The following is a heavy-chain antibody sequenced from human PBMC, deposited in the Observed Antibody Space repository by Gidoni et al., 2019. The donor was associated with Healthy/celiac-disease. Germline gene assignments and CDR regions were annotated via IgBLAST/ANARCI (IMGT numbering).Heavy chain of an antibody. J-gene: IGHJ3*02. CDR2: INTDGSIT. CDR1: GFTFSSYW. CDR3: ARGIYGYFDI. D-gene: IGHD5-12*01. V-gene: IGHV3-74*01. Sequence: EVQLVVSGGGLVQPGGSLRLSCAASGFTFSSYWVHWVRQAPGKGLLWVSRINTDGSITTYADSVKGRFTISRDNAKNTLYLQMNSLRAEDTAVYYCARGIYGYFDIWGQGTMVTVSS.